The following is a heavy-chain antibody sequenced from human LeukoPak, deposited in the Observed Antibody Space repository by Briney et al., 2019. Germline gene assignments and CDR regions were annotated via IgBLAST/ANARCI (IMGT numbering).Heavy chain of an antibody. CDR2: IKPDGSKK. CDR1: GFTFSTYW. D-gene: IGHD6-19*01. CDR3: ARGRYRGGGIDN. J-gene: IGHJ4*02. Sequence: GGSLRLSCTASGFTFSTYWMTWVRQAPGKGLECVANIKPDGSKKYYVDSVKGRFTISRDNAKNSLYLQLNSLRAEDTAVYYCARGRYRGGGIDNWGQGTLVTVSS. V-gene: IGHV3-7*04.